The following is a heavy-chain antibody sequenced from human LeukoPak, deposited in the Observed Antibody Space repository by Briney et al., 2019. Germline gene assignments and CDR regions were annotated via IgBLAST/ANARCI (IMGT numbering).Heavy chain of an antibody. D-gene: IGHD2-15*01. V-gene: IGHV3-30-3*01. CDR1: GFTFSSYA. Sequence: GGSLRLSCAASGFTFSSYAMHWVRQAPGKGLEWVAVILYDGSNKYYADSVKGRFTISRDNSKNTLYLQMNSLRAEDTAVYYCARQGGVVAATALDYWGQGTLVTVSS. CDR3: ARQGGVVAATALDY. J-gene: IGHJ4*02. CDR2: ILYDGSNK.